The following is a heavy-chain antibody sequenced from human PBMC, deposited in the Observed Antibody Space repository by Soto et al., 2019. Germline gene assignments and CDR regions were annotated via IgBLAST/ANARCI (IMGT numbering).Heavy chain of an antibody. CDR2: ISWNSGSI. Sequence: EVQLVESGGGLVQPGRSLRLSCAASGFTFDDYAMHWVRQAPGKGLEWVSGISWNSGSIGYADSVKGRFTISRDNAKNSLYLQMNSLRAEDTALYYCAKGHIAVAGWWFDPWGQGTLVTVSS. CDR3: AKGHIAVAGWWFDP. CDR1: GFTFDDYA. J-gene: IGHJ5*02. D-gene: IGHD6-19*01. V-gene: IGHV3-9*01.